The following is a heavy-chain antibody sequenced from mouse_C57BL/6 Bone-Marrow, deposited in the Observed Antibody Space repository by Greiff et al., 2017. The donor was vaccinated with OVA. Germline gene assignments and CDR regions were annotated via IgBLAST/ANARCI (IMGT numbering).Heavy chain of an antibody. Sequence: VQLQQPGAELVKPGASVKLSCKASGYTFTSYWMQWVKQRPGQGLEWIGEIDPSDSYTNYNQKFKGKATLTVDTSSSTAYMQLSSLTSEDSAVYYCARTLSETGDYWGQGTSGTVSS. J-gene: IGHJ4*01. D-gene: IGHD6-5*01. CDR1: GYTFTSYW. CDR3: ARTLSETGDY. CDR2: IDPSDSYT. V-gene: IGHV1-50*01.